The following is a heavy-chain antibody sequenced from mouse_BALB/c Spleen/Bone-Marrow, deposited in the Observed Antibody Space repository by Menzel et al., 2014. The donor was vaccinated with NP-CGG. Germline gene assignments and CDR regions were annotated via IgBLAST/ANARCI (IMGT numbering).Heavy chain of an antibody. CDR3: ARYYYGTLLDY. Sequence: EVKVEESGAELVKSGASVKLSCTASGFNIKDTYMHWVKQRPEQGXEWIGRIDPANGNTKYDPKFQGKATITADTSSNTAYLQLSSLTAEDTAVYXCARYYYGTLLDYWGQGTTLTVSS. J-gene: IGHJ2*01. V-gene: IGHV14-3*02. D-gene: IGHD1-1*01. CDR1: GFNIKDTY. CDR2: IDPANGNT.